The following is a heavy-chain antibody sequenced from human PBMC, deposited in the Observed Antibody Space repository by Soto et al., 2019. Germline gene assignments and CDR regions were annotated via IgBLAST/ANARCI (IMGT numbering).Heavy chain of an antibody. Sequence: EVQLLESGGDLVQSGGSLRLSCEASGFTFSDFGMSWVRQIPGKGLEWVSTVNNDGRNTHYADSVEGRFTISIDNSKNTLYLQMGSLRAEDTAIYYCAKDAGNEESLFDYWGQGPLVTVS. CDR1: GFTFSDFG. V-gene: IGHV3-23*01. J-gene: IGHJ4*02. CDR3: AKDAGNEESLFDY. CDR2: VNNDGRNT.